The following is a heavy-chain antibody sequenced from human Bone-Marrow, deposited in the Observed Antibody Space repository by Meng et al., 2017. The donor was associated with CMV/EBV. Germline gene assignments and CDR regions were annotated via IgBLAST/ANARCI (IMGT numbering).Heavy chain of an antibody. CDR1: GFTFSTYG. CDR3: AKVLGSSSSHFDY. J-gene: IGHJ4*02. V-gene: IGHV3-30*02. CDR2: IQYDGSNK. Sequence: GESLKISCAASGFTFSTYGLHWVRQAPGKGLECVAFIQYDGSNKYYTDSVKGRFTISRDNSKNMVYLQMNSLRAEDTAVYYCAKVLGSSSSHFDYCGEGALAASSS. D-gene: IGHD6-6*01.